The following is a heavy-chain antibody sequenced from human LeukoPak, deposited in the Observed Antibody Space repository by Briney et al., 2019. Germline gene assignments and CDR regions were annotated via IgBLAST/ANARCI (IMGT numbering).Heavy chain of an antibody. J-gene: IGHJ6*02. Sequence: GGSLRLSCAASGFTFSSYGMHWVRQAPGKGLEWVAVIWYDGSNKYYADSVKGRFTISRDNSKNTLYLQMNSLRAEDTVVYYCAREYCSSTSCLVWGYYYYGMDVWGQGTTVTVSS. CDR3: AREYCSSTSCLVWGYYYYGMDV. CDR2: IWYDGSNK. CDR1: GFTFSSYG. V-gene: IGHV3-33*01. D-gene: IGHD2-2*01.